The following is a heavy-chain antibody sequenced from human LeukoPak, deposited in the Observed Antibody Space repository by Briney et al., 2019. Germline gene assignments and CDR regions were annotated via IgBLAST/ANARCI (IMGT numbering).Heavy chain of an antibody. D-gene: IGHD6-6*01. CDR2: IWYDGSNK. V-gene: IGHV3-30*02. Sequence: GGSLRLSCAASGFTFSSYGMHWVRQAPGKGLEWVALIWYDGSNKYYADSVKGRLTISRDNSKNTLYLQMNSLRAEDTAVYYCASGRAARPGYFDYWGQGTLVTVSS. CDR3: ASGRAARPGYFDY. J-gene: IGHJ4*02. CDR1: GFTFSSYG.